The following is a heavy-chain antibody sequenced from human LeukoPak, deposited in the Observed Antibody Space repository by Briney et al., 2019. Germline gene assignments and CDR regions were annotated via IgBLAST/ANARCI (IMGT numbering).Heavy chain of an antibody. CDR2: IYHSGST. Sequence: SGTLSLACAVSGGSISSSNWWSWVRQPPGKGLEWIGEIYHSGSTNYNPSLESRVTISVDKSKNQFSLKLSSVTAADTAVYYCARDLAAVASGMDVWGQGTTVTVSS. CDR1: GGSISSSNW. CDR3: ARDLAAVASGMDV. J-gene: IGHJ6*02. V-gene: IGHV4-4*02. D-gene: IGHD6-13*01.